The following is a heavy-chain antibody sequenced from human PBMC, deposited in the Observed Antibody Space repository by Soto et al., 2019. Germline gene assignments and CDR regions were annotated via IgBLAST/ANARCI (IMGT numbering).Heavy chain of an antibody. V-gene: IGHV1-2*04. CDR2: INPNSGGT. CDR3: ARTLPSIAAAGDYYYYGMDV. CDR1: GYTFTGYY. Sequence: ASVKVSCKASGYTFTGYYMHWVRQAPGQGLEWMGWINPNSGGTNYAQKFQGWVTMTRDTSISTAYMELSRLRSDDTAVYYCARTLPSIAAAGDYYYYGMDVWVQGTTVTVSS. D-gene: IGHD6-13*01. J-gene: IGHJ6*02.